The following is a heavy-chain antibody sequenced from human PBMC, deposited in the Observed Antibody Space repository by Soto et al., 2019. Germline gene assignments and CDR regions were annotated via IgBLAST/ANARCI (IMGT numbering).Heavy chain of an antibody. J-gene: IGHJ5*02. CDR3: ARKGRPAVLSPFDH. CDR1: GFTCSDYY. V-gene: IGHV3-11*01. Sequence: PXGALKLSCSDSGFTCSDYYMSWIRQAPGKGLEWVSYISSSGSTIYYADSVKGRFTISRDNAKNSLYLQMNSLRAEDTAVYYCARKGRPAVLSPFDHWGQGTLVTVSS. CDR2: ISSSGSTI.